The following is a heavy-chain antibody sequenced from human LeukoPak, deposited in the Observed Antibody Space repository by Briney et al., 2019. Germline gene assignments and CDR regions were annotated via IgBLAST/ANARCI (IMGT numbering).Heavy chain of an antibody. D-gene: IGHD4-11*01. J-gene: IGHJ4*02. V-gene: IGHV1-2*02. CDR3: ARGNSRGVYYFDY. Sequence: ASVKVSCKASGYTFTGYSMHWVRQAPGQGLEWMGWINPNSGGTDYAQKFQARVTMTRDTSISTAYMELSRLRSDDTAVYYCARGNSRGVYYFDYWGQGTLVTVSS. CDR2: INPNSGGT. CDR1: GYTFTGYS.